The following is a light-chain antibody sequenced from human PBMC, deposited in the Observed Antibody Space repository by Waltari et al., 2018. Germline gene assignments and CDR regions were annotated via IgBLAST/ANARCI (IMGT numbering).Light chain of an antibody. CDR2: VNSDGSH. Sequence: QLVLTQSPSASASLGASVQLTCTLSSGHSSNIIAWLQQQPEKGPRYLMKVNSDGSHNKGDEIPDRFSGSSSGAERYLTISTVQSEDEADYYCQTGGHGTWVFGGGTKLTVL. CDR3: QTGGHGTWV. CDR1: SGHSSNI. J-gene: IGLJ3*02. V-gene: IGLV4-69*01.